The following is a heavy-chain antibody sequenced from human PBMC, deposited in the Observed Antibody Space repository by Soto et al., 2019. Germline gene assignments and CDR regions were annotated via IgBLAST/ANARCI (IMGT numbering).Heavy chain of an antibody. D-gene: IGHD2-2*01. CDR3: AKGFPSSTYEPHHFDY. Sequence: QVQLVESGGGVVQPGRSLRLSCTASGFTFSSYGMHWVRQAPGRGLEWVAFISYDGSKKHYADYVKGRFIISRDNSKNTLELEINSLRPEDTAVYSCAKGFPSSTYEPHHFDYWGQGTLVTVSS. CDR2: ISYDGSKK. CDR1: GFTFSSYG. J-gene: IGHJ4*02. V-gene: IGHV3-30*18.